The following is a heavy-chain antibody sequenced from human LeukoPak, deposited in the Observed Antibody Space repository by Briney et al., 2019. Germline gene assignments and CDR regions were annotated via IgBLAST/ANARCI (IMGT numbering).Heavy chain of an antibody. V-gene: IGHV2-5*02. CDR3: ARVGFCSSTSCYSGAYYFDY. D-gene: IGHD2-2*02. J-gene: IGHJ4*02. CDR2: IYWDADK. Sequence: SGPTLVNPTQTLTLTCTFSGFSLNTNGVGVGWIRQPPGKALEWLALIYWDADKRYSPSLKSRLTVTKDTSKNRVVLAMTNMDLVDTATYYCARVGFCSSTSCYSGAYYFDYWGQGTLVTVSS. CDR1: GFSLNTNGVG.